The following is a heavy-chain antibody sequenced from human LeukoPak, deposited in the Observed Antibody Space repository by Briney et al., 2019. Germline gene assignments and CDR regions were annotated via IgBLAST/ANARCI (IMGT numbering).Heavy chain of an antibody. CDR1: GGTFSSYA. J-gene: IGHJ3*02. CDR3: ASGTGSRGGSAFDI. D-gene: IGHD3-10*01. Sequence: SVKVSCKASGGTFSSYAISWVRQAPGQGLEWMGGIIPIFGTANYAQKFQGRVTITADESTSTAYMELSSLRSEDTAVYYCASGTGSRGGSAFDIWGQGTMVTVSS. CDR2: IIPIFGTA. V-gene: IGHV1-69*13.